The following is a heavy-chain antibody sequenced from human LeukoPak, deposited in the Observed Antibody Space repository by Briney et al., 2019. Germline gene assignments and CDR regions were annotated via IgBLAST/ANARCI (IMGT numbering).Heavy chain of an antibody. CDR3: AREDWYFDL. V-gene: IGHV4-34*01. CDR1: GGSLTDYY. Sequence: SETLSPTCAVYGGSLTDYYWAWIRQPPGKGLEWIGEINHSGSTNYSPSLKSRVTISLDTSNNQFFLKLNSVTAADTAVYYCAREDWYFDLWGRGTLVTVSS. J-gene: IGHJ2*01. CDR2: INHSGST.